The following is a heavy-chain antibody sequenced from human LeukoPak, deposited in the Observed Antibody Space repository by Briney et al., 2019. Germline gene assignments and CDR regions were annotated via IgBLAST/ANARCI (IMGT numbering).Heavy chain of an antibody. CDR2: ISGSGGST. D-gene: IGHD4-17*01. V-gene: IGHV3-23*01. CDR1: GLTFSSYA. J-gene: IGHJ4*02. Sequence: GGSLRLSCAASGLTFSSYAMSWVRQAPGKGLEWVSAISGSGGSTYYADSVKGRFTISRDNSKNTLYLQMNSLRAEDTAVYYCAKVIDGDYFRYFDYWGQGTLVTVSS. CDR3: AKVIDGDYFRYFDY.